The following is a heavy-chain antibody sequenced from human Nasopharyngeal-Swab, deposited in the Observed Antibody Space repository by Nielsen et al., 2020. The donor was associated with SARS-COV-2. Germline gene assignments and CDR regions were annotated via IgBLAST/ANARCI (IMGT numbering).Heavy chain of an antibody. D-gene: IGHD3-10*01. CDR3: ARHQWGQVFGYYYGMDV. CDR1: GGTFSSYA. CDR2: IIPIFGTA. Sequence: SVKVSCKASGGTFSSYAISWVRQAPGQGLEWMGGIIPIFGTANYAQKFQGRVTITADESTSTAYMELSSLRSEDPAVYYCARHQWGQVFGYYYGMDVWGQGTTVTVSS. J-gene: IGHJ6*02. V-gene: IGHV1-69*13.